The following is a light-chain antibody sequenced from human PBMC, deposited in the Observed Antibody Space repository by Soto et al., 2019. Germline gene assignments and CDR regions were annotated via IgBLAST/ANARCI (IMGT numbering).Light chain of an antibody. V-gene: IGKV1-5*03. J-gene: IGKJ1*01. Sequence: DIQMTQSPSTLSASVGDRVTITCRASQSISSWLAWYQQKPGKAPKLLIYKASSLESGVPSRFSGSGSGTEFTLTISSLQPDDFATYYCQQYNSYSWTFXQGTKADIK. CDR2: KAS. CDR3: QQYNSYSWT. CDR1: QSISSW.